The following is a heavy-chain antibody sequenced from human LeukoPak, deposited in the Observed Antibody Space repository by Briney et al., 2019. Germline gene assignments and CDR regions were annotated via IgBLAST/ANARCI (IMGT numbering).Heavy chain of an antibody. V-gene: IGHV3-23*01. Sequence: GGSLRLSCAASGFTFSSYAMSWIRQAPGKGLEWVSGISGGGGSTYYADSVKGRFTISRDNPKNTLYLQMHSLRAEDTAVYYCAKAYYYDSSAYYSGRLLYFQHWGQGTLVTVSS. CDR1: GFTFSSYA. CDR3: AKAYYYDSSAYYSGRLLYFQH. CDR2: ISGGGGST. D-gene: IGHD3-22*01. J-gene: IGHJ1*01.